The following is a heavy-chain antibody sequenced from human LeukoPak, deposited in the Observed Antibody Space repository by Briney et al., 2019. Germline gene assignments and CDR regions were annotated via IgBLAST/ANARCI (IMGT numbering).Heavy chain of an antibody. CDR1: GYTFSNYG. D-gene: IGHD1-26*01. CDR3: ARRELAGSTAYFDY. J-gene: IGHJ4*02. CDR2: INPSGGST. Sequence: ASVKVSCKASGYTFSNYGISWVRQAPGQGLEWMGIINPSGGSTNYAQDFQGRVTMTRDTSTSTVYMELSSLRSEDTAVYYCARRELAGSTAYFDYWGQGTLVTVSS. V-gene: IGHV1-46*01.